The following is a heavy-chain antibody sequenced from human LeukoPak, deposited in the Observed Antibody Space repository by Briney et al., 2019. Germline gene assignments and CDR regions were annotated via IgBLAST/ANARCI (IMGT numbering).Heavy chain of an antibody. V-gene: IGHV3-23*01. CDR2: ITASGDAT. J-gene: IGHJ4*02. CDR3: ARAYGTNGYFQLPIDY. Sequence: GQSLRLFCAASGFTFSSYAMSWVRQAPGKGLEWVSGITASGDATHHIDSVKGRFTISRDNSKNTLFLQMNSLRVEDTALYYCARAYGTNGYFQLPIDYWGQGILVTVSS. CDR1: GFTFSSYA. D-gene: IGHD2-8*01.